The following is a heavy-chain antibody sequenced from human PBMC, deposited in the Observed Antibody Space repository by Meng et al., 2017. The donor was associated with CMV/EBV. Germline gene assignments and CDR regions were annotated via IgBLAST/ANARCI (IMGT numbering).Heavy chain of an antibody. D-gene: IGHD6-6*01. CDR3: ARRRSSSRWFDP. CDR2: IYPGDSDT. J-gene: IGHJ5*02. CDR1: GYTFTSYW. V-gene: IGHV5-51*01. Sequence: GGSLRLSCTGSGYTFTSYWFAWVRQMPGKGLEWMGLIYPGDSDTKYSPSFQGQVTISADKSISTAYLQWSSLKASDTAIYYCARRRSSSRWFDPWGQGTQVTVSS.